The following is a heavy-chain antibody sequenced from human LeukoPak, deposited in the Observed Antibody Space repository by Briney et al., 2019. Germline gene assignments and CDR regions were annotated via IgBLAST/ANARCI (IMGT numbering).Heavy chain of an antibody. Sequence: GGSLRLSCAASGFTFTSFGMSWVRQAPGKGQEWVSTISGSGGSTSYADSVKGRFTISRDKNTLYLQMNTLRAEDTAVYYCAKASRFGYSYGPREYFYYMDVWGKGTTVTISS. CDR1: GFTFTSFG. CDR3: AKASRFGYSYGPREYFYYMDV. D-gene: IGHD5-18*01. V-gene: IGHV3-23*01. CDR2: ISGSGGST. J-gene: IGHJ6*03.